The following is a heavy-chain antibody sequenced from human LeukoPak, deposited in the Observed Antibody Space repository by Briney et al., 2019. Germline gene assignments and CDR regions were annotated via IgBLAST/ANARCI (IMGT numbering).Heavy chain of an antibody. Sequence: ASVKVSCKASGYTFTSYYIHWVRQAPGQGLEWMGIINPSGGSTTYAQKFQGRVAMTRDTSTSRVCMEVSSLRSEDTAVYYCARTYSSSDEFDYWGQGTLVTVSS. CDR2: INPSGGST. J-gene: IGHJ4*02. D-gene: IGHD6-13*01. CDR1: GYTFTSYY. V-gene: IGHV1-46*01. CDR3: ARTYSSSDEFDY.